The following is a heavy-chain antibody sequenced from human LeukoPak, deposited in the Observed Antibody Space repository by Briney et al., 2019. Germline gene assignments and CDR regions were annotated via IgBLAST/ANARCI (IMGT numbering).Heavy chain of an antibody. CDR1: GGSISSYY. D-gene: IGHD1-26*01. CDR2: IYYSGST. Sequence: PSETLSLTCTVSGGSISSYYWSWIRQPPGKGLEWIGYIYYSGSTNYNPSLNSRVTISVDTSKNQFSLTLSSVTAADTAVYYCARGGNSGSYFLLDWGQGTLVTVTS. CDR3: ARGGNSGSYFLLD. J-gene: IGHJ4*02. V-gene: IGHV4-59*01.